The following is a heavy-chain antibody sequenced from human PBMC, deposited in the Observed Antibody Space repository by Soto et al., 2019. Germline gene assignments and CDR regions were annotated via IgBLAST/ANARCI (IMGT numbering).Heavy chain of an antibody. CDR3: AKYYYGDYDHRLLFDK. D-gene: IGHD4-17*01. CDR2: ISGRGSST. Sequence: PGGPLSLSCAASGFTFSSYAMSWVSQAPGKGLKWVSIISGRGSSTNYADSVKGRFTSSRDNSRDTVYLQMNSLRAEDTAVYYCAKYYYGDYDHRLLFDKWGQGTLVTVSS. V-gene: IGHV3-23*01. J-gene: IGHJ4*02. CDR1: GFTFSSYA.